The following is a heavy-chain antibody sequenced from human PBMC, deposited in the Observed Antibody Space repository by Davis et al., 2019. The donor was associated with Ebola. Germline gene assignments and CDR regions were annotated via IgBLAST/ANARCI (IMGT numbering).Heavy chain of an antibody. Sequence: GESLKISCAASGFTFSGSAMHWVRQAPGKGLEWVSSISSSSSYIYYADSVKGRFTISRDNAKNSLYLQMNSLRAEDTAVYYCASLYDFWSGRYDYWGQGTLVTVSS. CDR2: ISSSSSYI. CDR1: GFTFSGSA. CDR3: ASLYDFWSGRYDY. J-gene: IGHJ4*02. D-gene: IGHD3-3*01. V-gene: IGHV3-21*01.